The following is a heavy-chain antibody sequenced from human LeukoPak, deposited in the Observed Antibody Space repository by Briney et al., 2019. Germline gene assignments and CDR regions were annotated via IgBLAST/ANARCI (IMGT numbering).Heavy chain of an antibody. Sequence: GGSLRLSCAASGFTFSSYAMSWVRQAPGKGLEWVSVIYSGGSTYYADSVKGRFTISRDNSKNTLYLQMNSLRAEDTAVYYCARAGDYYYYGMDVWGQGTTVTVSS. D-gene: IGHD1-14*01. CDR2: IYSGGST. CDR3: ARAGDYYYYGMDV. V-gene: IGHV3-66*01. J-gene: IGHJ6*02. CDR1: GFTFSSYA.